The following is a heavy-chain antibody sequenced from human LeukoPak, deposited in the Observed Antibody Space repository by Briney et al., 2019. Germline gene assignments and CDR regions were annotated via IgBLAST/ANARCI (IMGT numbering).Heavy chain of an antibody. CDR3: ARDHFDWYYMDG. Sequence: GGSLRLSCAASGFTFSSYNMNWVRQAPGKGLEWVSSISSSSSYIYYADSVKGRFTISRDNAKNSLYLQMNSLRAEDTAVYYCARDHFDWYYMDGWGKGTTVTVSS. V-gene: IGHV3-21*01. CDR1: GFTFSSYN. D-gene: IGHD3-9*01. J-gene: IGHJ6*03. CDR2: ISSSSSYI.